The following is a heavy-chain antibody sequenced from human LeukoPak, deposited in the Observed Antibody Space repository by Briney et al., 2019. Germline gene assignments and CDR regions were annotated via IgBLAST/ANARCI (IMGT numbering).Heavy chain of an antibody. D-gene: IGHD2-21*02. CDR3: ARDPLANCGGDCSDYYYGMDV. V-gene: IGHV1-18*01. Sequence: ASVKVSCKASGYTFTSYGISWVRQVPGQGLEWMGWISAYNGNTNYAQKLQGRVTMTTDTSTSTAYMELRSLRSDDTAVYYCARDPLANCGGDCSDYYYGMDVRGQGTTVTVSS. CDR1: GYTFTSYG. J-gene: IGHJ6*02. CDR2: ISAYNGNT.